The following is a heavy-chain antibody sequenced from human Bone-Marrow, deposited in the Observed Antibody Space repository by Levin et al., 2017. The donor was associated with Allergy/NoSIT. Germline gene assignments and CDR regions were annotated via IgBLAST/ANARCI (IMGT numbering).Heavy chain of an antibody. CDR1: GFTFSSYW. Sequence: GESLKISCAASGFTFSSYWMSWVRQAPGKGLEWVANIKQDGSEKYYVDSVKGRFTISRDNAKNSLYLQMNSLRAEDTAVYYCARRDYDILTGYYLFDYWGQGTLVTVSS. J-gene: IGHJ4*02. CDR3: ARRDYDILTGYYLFDY. D-gene: IGHD3-9*01. V-gene: IGHV3-7*04. CDR2: IKQDGSEK.